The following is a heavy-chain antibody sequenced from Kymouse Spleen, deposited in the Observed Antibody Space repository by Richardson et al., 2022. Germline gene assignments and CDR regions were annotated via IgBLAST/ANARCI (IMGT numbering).Heavy chain of an antibody. CDR1: GFTFDDYA. D-gene: IGHD3-10*01. CDR2: ISWNSGSI. CDR3: AKERGLTMVRGVISHYYYGMDV. J-gene: IGHJ6*02. V-gene: IGHV3-9*01. Sequence: EVQLVESGGGLVQPGRSLRLSCAASGFTFDDYAMHWVRQAPGKGLEWVSGISWNSGSIGYADSVKGRFTISRDNAKNSLYLQMNSLRAEDTALYYCAKERGLTMVRGVISHYYYGMDVWGQGTTVTVSS.